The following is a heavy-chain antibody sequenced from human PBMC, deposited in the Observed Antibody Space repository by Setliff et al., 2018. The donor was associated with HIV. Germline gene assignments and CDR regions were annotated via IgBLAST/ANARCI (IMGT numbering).Heavy chain of an antibody. CDR3: ARGRSFYDPGGFDY. Sequence: SETLSLTCTVSGGSISSSSYHWGWIRQPPGKGLEWIGSIYYRGSTYYNPSLKSRVTISVDTSKNQFSLKLSSVTAADTAVYYCARGRSFYDPGGFDYWGQGTLVTVSS. V-gene: IGHV4-39*01. CDR1: GGSISSSSYH. J-gene: IGHJ4*02. CDR2: IYYRGST. D-gene: IGHD3-22*01.